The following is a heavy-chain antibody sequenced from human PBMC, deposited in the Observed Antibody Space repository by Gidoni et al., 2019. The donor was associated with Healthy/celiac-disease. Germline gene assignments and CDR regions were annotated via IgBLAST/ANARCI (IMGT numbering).Heavy chain of an antibody. J-gene: IGHJ4*02. Sequence: EVQLVESGGGLVQPGRSLRLSCAASGFTFDDYAMHWVRQAPGKGLEWVSGISWNSGSIGYADSVKGRFTISRDNAKNSLYLQMNSLRAEDTALYYCAKDNREDIHLFDYWGQGTLVTVSS. CDR1: GFTFDDYA. CDR2: ISWNSGSI. D-gene: IGHD2-15*01. V-gene: IGHV3-9*01. CDR3: AKDNREDIHLFDY.